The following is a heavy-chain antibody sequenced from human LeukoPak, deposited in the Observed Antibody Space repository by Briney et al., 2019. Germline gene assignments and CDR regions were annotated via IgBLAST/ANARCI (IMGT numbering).Heavy chain of an antibody. V-gene: IGHV3-30*18. J-gene: IGHJ4*02. D-gene: IGHD5-18*01. CDR2: ISHDGSNP. CDR3: AKKGPQDNGYSYAPSFDY. Sequence: PGGSLRLSCAASGFTFSSYGMHWVRQAPGKGLEWVAVISHDGSNPYYADSVKGRFTISRDNSKNTLYLQMNSLRAEDTAVYYCAKKGPQDNGYSYAPSFDYWGQGTLVTVSS. CDR1: GFTFSSYG.